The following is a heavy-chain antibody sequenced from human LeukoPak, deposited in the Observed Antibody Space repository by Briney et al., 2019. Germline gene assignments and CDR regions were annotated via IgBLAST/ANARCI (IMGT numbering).Heavy chain of an antibody. CDR1: GFTFSNYA. CDR3: ARDKPGNYGYFYYAMDV. J-gene: IGHJ6*02. V-gene: IGHV3-66*01. D-gene: IGHD1-7*01. Sequence: GGSLRLSCVASGFTFSNYAMNWVRQAPGAGLEWVSVIYSGDSTYYADSVKGRFTISRDNSKNTLYLQMNSLRAEDTAVYYCARDKPGNYGYFYYAMDVWGQGTTVTVSS. CDR2: IYSGDST.